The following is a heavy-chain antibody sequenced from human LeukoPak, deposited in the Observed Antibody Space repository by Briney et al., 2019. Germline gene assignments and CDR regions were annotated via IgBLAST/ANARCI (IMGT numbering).Heavy chain of an antibody. Sequence: GGSLRLSCAASGFTFSDYYKSWIRQAPGKGLEWVSYISSSGSTIYYADSVKGRFTISRDNAKNSLYLQMNSLRAEDTAVYYCASVHVLRYFDYWGQGTLVTVSS. V-gene: IGHV3-11*01. D-gene: IGHD3-9*01. J-gene: IGHJ4*02. CDR3: ASVHVLRYFDY. CDR2: ISSSGSTI. CDR1: GFTFSDYY.